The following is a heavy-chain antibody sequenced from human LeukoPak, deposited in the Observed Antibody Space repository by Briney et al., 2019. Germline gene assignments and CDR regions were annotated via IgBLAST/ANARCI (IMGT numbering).Heavy chain of an antibody. CDR3: ARDMGYCSSSNCYTYYLDY. J-gene: IGHJ4*02. D-gene: IGHD2-2*01. CDR2: ISGSGSSI. Sequence: GGSLRLSCVASGFTFSRFEMNWVRQAPGKGLEWVSYISGSGSSIYYADSVKGRFTISRDNAKNSLYLQMNSLRGEDTAVYYCARDMGYCSSSNCYTYYLDYWGQGTLVAVSS. CDR1: GFTFSRFE. V-gene: IGHV3-48*03.